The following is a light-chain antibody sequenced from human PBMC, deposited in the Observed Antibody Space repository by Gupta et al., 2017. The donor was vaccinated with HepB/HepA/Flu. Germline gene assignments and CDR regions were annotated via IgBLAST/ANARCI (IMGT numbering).Light chain of an antibody. Sequence: QSVLTQPPSVSAAPGQKVTISCSGSSSNIGSNYVSWYQQLPGTAPKLLIYDDNKRPSGIPDRFSGSKSGTSATLAITGLQTGDEADYYCGTWDGSLSAGVFGGGTKLTVL. V-gene: IGLV1-51*01. CDR2: DDN. J-gene: IGLJ3*02. CDR1: SSNIGSNY. CDR3: GTWDGSLSAGV.